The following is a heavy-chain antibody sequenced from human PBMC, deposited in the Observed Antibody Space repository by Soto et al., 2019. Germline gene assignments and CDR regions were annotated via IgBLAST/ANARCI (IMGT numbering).Heavy chain of an antibody. CDR1: GGSILDSTYY. CDR3: ARQASGYYYGWFDP. Sequence: PSEILSLTCTVSGGSILDSTYYWAWIRQSPGKGLEWIGTIFYSGGTFYTPSLKSRVTMSVDTSNNQFSLKLSSVTAADTAVYYCARQASGYYYGWFDPWGQGTLVTVSS. D-gene: IGHD3-22*01. V-gene: IGHV4-39*01. CDR2: IFYSGGT. J-gene: IGHJ5*02.